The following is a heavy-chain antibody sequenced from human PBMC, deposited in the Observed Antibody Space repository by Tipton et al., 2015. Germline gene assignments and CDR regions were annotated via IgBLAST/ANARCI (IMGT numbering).Heavy chain of an antibody. V-gene: IGHV4-4*02. J-gene: IGHJ5*02. Sequence: TLSLTCAVSGGSISSNDWWSWVRQSPGKGLEWIGEIYPRGNTIYNPSLESRVSISIDESNNQFSLNLRSVTAADTAVYYCARDVVPNWFDPWGQGILVTVSS. CDR3: ARDVVPNWFDP. CDR2: IYPRGNT. D-gene: IGHD2-8*01. CDR1: GGSISSNDW.